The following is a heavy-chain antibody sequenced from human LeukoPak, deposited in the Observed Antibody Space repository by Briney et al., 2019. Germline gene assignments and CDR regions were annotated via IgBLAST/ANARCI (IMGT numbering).Heavy chain of an antibody. D-gene: IGHD2-2*01. V-gene: IGHV3-21*01. CDR2: ISSSSSYI. J-gene: IGHJ6*03. Sequence: GGSLRLSCAASGFTFSSYSMNWVRQAPGKGLEWVSSISSSSSYIYYADSVKGRFTISRDNAKNSLHLQMNSLRAEDTAVYYCARSQGGYQLSFYYYYMDVWGKGTTVTVSS. CDR1: GFTFSSYS. CDR3: ARSQGGYQLSFYYYYMDV.